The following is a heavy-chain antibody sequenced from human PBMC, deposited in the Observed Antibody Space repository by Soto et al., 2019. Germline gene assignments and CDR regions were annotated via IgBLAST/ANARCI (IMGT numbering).Heavy chain of an antibody. V-gene: IGHV3-23*01. CDR1: GFTFSSYA. J-gene: IGHJ6*03. CDR2: ISGSGGST. D-gene: IGHD1-26*01. CDR3: ANSRLGGTTHYYYYYYMDV. Sequence: EVQLLESGGGLVQPGGSLRLSCAASGFTFSSYAMSWVRQAPGKGLEWVSAISGSGGSTYYADSVKGRFTISRDNSKNTLYLQMNSLRPEDTAVYYCANSRLGGTTHYYYYYYMDVWGKGTTVTVSS.